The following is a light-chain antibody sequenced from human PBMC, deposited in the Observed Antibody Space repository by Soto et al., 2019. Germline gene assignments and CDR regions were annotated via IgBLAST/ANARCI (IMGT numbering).Light chain of an antibody. CDR2: GAS. Sequence: EIVMTQSPVTLSVSPGERATLSCRASQSVSSNLAWYQQKPGQAPRLLIYGASTRATGIPVRFSGSGSGTEFTLTISSLQSEDFAVYYCQHYNKWPLTFGQGTKVEIK. CDR1: QSVSSN. J-gene: IGKJ1*01. V-gene: IGKV3-15*01. CDR3: QHYNKWPLT.